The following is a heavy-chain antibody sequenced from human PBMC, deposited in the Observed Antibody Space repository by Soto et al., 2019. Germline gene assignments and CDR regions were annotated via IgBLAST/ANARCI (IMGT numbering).Heavy chain of an antibody. J-gene: IGHJ4*02. D-gene: IGHD2-2*01. CDR1: GFSLSTSGVG. Sequence: QITLKESGPTLVKPTQTLTLTCTFSGFSLSTSGVGVGWIRQPPGKALEWLALVYWDDEKRYSPSLKSSLTITKDTSKSQVVLTMTNMDPVDIATYYCAHRPNCWSTSCFYFDYWGQGILVTVSS. CDR3: AHRPNCWSTSCFYFDY. V-gene: IGHV2-5*02. CDR2: VYWDDEK.